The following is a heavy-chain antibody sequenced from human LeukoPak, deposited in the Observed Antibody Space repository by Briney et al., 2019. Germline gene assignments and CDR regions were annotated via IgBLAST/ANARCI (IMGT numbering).Heavy chain of an antibody. CDR2: ISSSSSYI. J-gene: IGHJ6*02. Sequence: GGSLRLSCAASGFTFSSYSMNWARQAPGKGLEWVSSISSSSSYIYYADSVKGRFTISRDNAKNSLYLQMNSLRAEDTAVYYCARDHRIAAAGPPSGGRYYYYGMDVWGQGTTVTVSS. V-gene: IGHV3-21*01. D-gene: IGHD6-13*01. CDR1: GFTFSSYS. CDR3: ARDHRIAAAGPPSGGRYYYYGMDV.